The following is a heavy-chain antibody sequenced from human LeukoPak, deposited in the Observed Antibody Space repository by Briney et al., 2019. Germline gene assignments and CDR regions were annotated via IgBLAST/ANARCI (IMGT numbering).Heavy chain of an antibody. Sequence: GGSLRLSCAASGFTFSSYWMHWVRQAPGKGLVWVSRINRDGSSTSYADSVKGRFTISRDNAKNTLYLQMNSLRAEDTAVYYCARDSRWYNGRYYDEGIDYWGQGTLVTVSS. CDR2: INRDGSST. CDR1: GFTFSSYW. CDR3: ARDSRWYNGRYYDEGIDY. V-gene: IGHV3-74*01. J-gene: IGHJ4*02. D-gene: IGHD1-26*01.